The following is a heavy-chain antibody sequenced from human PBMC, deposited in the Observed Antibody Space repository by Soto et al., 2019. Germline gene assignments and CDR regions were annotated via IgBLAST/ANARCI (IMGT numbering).Heavy chain of an antibody. CDR3: ASPYYDSSALQH. D-gene: IGHD3-22*01. Sequence: ALRXSCAASGFTXSSYAMHWVRQAPGKGLEWVAVISYDGSNKYYADSVKGRFTISRDNSKNTLYLQMNSLRAEDTAVYYCASPYYDSSALQHWGQGTLVTVSS. CDR2: ISYDGSNK. J-gene: IGHJ1*01. V-gene: IGHV3-30-3*01. CDR1: GFTXSSYA.